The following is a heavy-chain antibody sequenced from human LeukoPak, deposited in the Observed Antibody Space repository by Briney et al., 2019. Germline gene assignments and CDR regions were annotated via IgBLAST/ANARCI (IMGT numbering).Heavy chain of an antibody. CDR2: ISCSGGST. CDR1: GFTFSSYA. D-gene: IGHD3-10*01. Sequence: GGSLRLSCAASGFTFSSYAMSWVRQAPGKGLEWVSAISCSGGSTYYADSVKGRFTISRDNSKNTLYLQMNSLRAEDTAVYYCAKGSLWFGELGPYNWFDPWGQGTLVTVSS. CDR3: AKGSLWFGELGPYNWFDP. J-gene: IGHJ5*02. V-gene: IGHV3-23*01.